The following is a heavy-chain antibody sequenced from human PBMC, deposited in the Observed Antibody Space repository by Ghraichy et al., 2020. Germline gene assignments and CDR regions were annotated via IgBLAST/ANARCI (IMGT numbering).Heavy chain of an antibody. CDR3: ARGENRGGGCGH. J-gene: IGHJ4*02. Sequence: GGSLRLSCAASGFTFSNYWMTWVRQAPAKGLEWVANIREDGSDQYYVDSVKGRFTISRDNSRNLLYLQMNNLGAEDTAVYYCARGENRGGGCGHWGRGTLVTVSS. CDR1: GFTFSNYW. CDR2: IREDGSDQ. D-gene: IGHD2-15*01. V-gene: IGHV3-7*04.